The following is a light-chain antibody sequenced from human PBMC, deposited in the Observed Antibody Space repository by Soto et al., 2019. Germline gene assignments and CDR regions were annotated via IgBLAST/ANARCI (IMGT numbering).Light chain of an antibody. V-gene: IGKV1-39*01. CDR2: AAS. CDR3: QQSYIIPRA. CDR1: QPIGSY. Sequence: DIQMTQPPSSLSASAGDRVVISCRASQPIGSYVNWYQQKPGNAPKLMIYAASSLQSGVPSRFTGSGYGTDFTLTISSLQPEDFATYYCQQSYIIPRAFGQGTTVEIK. J-gene: IGKJ1*01.